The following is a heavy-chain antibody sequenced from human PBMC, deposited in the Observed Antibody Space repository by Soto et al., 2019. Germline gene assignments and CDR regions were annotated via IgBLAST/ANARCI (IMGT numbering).Heavy chain of an antibody. CDR2: IIPILGIA. J-gene: IGHJ4*02. V-gene: IGHV1-69*02. CDR3: ARTTYYYGSGRLPPFDY. Sequence: QVQLVQSGAEVKKPGSSVKVSCKASGGTFSSYTISCVRQAPGQGLEWMGRIIPILGIANYAQKFQGRVTITADKSTSTAYMELSSLRSEDTAVYYCARTTYYYGSGRLPPFDYWGQGTLVTVSS. CDR1: GGTFSSYT. D-gene: IGHD3-10*01.